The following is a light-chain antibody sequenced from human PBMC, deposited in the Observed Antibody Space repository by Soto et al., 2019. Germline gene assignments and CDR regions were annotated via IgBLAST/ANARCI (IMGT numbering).Light chain of an antibody. J-gene: IGKJ2*01. CDR3: QQSYSTPYT. CDR1: QSISRS. Sequence: DIQMTQSPSSLSASVGDSVTITCRASQSISRSLNWPQQKPGKAPKLLIYAASSVQSAVPSRFSGSGSGTDFTLTISSRQPEDFATYYCQQSYSTPYTFGQGTKLEIK. V-gene: IGKV1-39*01. CDR2: AAS.